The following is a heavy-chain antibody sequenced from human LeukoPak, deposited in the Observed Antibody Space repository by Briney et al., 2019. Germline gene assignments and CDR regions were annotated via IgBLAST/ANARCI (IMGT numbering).Heavy chain of an antibody. J-gene: IGHJ4*02. CDR3: ARDPDYYDSSGYYFDY. CDR1: GGTFSSYA. Sequence: SVKVSCKASGGTFSSYAISWVRQAPGQGLEWMGGIIPIFGTANYAQKFQGRVTMTRDTSTSTAYMELSSLRSEDTAVYYCARDPDYYDSSGYYFDYWGQGTLVTVSS. D-gene: IGHD3-22*01. V-gene: IGHV1-69*05. CDR2: IIPIFGTA.